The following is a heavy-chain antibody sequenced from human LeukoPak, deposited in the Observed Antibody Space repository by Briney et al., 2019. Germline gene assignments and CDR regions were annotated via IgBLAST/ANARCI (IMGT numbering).Heavy chain of an antibody. CDR3: AKRGVVTRVILVGFHKEAYYFDS. CDR2: ISDSGGRT. Sequence: GGSLRLSCAVPGITLSNYGMSWVRQAPGKGLEWVAGISDSGGRTNYADSVKGRFTISRDNPKNTLYLQMNSLRVEDTAVYFCAKRGVVTRVILVGFHKEAYYFDSWGQGALVTVSS. J-gene: IGHJ4*02. D-gene: IGHD3-22*01. CDR1: GITLSNYG. V-gene: IGHV3-23*01.